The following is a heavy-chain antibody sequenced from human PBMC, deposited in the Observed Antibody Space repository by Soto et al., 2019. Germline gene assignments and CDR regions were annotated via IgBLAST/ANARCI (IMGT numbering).Heavy chain of an antibody. CDR2: IIPILGIA. CDR1: GGTFSSYT. Sequence: SVKVSCKASGGTFSSYTISWVRQAPGQGLEWMGRIIPILGIANYAQKFQGRVTITADKSTSTAYMELSSLRSEDTAVYYCARDSQIFGVVIMAYWGQGTLVTVSS. CDR3: ARDSQIFGVVIMAY. V-gene: IGHV1-69*04. D-gene: IGHD3-3*01. J-gene: IGHJ4*02.